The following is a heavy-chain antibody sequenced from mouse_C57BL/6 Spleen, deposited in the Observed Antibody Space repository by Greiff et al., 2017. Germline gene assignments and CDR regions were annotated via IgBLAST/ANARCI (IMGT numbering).Heavy chain of an antibody. D-gene: IGHD1-1*01. CDR2: IRNKANNHAT. CDR1: GFTFSDAW. J-gene: IGHJ2*01. CDR3: TRRYYYGSSLDY. Sequence: EVMLVESGGGLVQPGGSMKLSCAASGFTFSDAWMDWVRQSPEKGLEWVAEIRNKANNHATYYAESVKGRFTISRDDSKSSVYLQMNSLRSEDTGIDYCTRRYYYGSSLDYWGKGTTLTVAS. V-gene: IGHV6-6*01.